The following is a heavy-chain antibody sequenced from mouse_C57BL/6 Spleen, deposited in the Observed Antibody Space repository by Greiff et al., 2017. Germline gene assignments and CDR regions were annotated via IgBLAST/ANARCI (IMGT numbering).Heavy chain of an antibody. CDR3: TREGLRSYYFDY. CDR1: GYTFTDYE. CDR2: IDPETGGT. V-gene: IGHV1-15*01. D-gene: IGHD1-1*01. Sequence: VQGVESGAELVRPGASVTLSCKASGYTFTDYEMHWVKQTPVHGLEWIGAIDPETGGTAYNQKFKGKAILTADKSSSTAYMELRSLTSEDSAVYYCTREGLRSYYFDYWGQGTTLTVSS. J-gene: IGHJ2*01.